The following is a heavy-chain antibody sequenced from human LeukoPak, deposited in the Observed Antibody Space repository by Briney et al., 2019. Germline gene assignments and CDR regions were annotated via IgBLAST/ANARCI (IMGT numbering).Heavy chain of an antibody. Sequence: SETLSLTCAVSGGSISSGSYYWGWIRQPVGKGPEWIGRISPSGSTNYHPSLKSRVTISVETSMNQLSLNLTSVTATDTAVYYCARAHGYGDDTWSLELWGRGTLVTVSS. CDR3: ARAHGYGDDTWSLEL. D-gene: IGHD4-17*01. CDR1: GGSISSGSYY. V-gene: IGHV4-61*02. CDR2: ISPSGST. J-gene: IGHJ2*01.